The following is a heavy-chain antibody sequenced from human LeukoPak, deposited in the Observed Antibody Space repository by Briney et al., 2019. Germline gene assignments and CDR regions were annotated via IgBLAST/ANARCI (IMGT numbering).Heavy chain of an antibody. J-gene: IGHJ4*02. CDR1: GYTLTELS. V-gene: IGHV1-24*01. CDR3: TTANRLTRDSSGYYPDS. Sequence: ASVKVSCKVSGYTLTELSTHWVRQAPGKGLEWMGGFDPGDGEAIYAQKFQGRVTMTEDTSTDTAYMELSSLRSEDTAVYYCTTANRLTRDSSGYYPDSWGQGTLVTVSS. D-gene: IGHD3-22*01. CDR2: FDPGDGEA.